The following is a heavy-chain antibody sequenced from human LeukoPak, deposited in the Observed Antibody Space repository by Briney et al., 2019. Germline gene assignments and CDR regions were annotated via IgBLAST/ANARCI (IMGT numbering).Heavy chain of an antibody. D-gene: IGHD2-2*01. CDR1: GGSISSYY. CDR3: ARRGDIVVVPAATAFDI. CDR2: IYYSGST. V-gene: IGHV4-39*01. J-gene: IGHJ3*02. Sequence: PSETLSLTCTLAGGSISSYYWGWIRQPPGKGLEWIGSIYYSGSTYYNPSLKGRVTISIDTSKNQFSLKLSSVTAADTAVYYCARRGDIVVVPAATAFDIWGQGTMVTVSS.